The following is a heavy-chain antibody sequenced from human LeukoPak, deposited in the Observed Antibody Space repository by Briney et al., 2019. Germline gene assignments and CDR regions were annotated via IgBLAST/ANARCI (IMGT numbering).Heavy chain of an antibody. CDR3: ARGGPNSRYYYYGMDV. V-gene: IGHV4-59*01. J-gene: IGHJ6*02. CDR2: IYYSGST. Sequence: TSETLSLTCTVSGGSISSYYWSWIRQPPGKGLEWIGYIYYSGSTNYNPSLKSRVTISVDTSKNQFSLKVSSVTAADTAVYYCARGGPNSRYYYYGMDVWGQGTTVTVSS. D-gene: IGHD5-24*01. CDR1: GGSISSYY.